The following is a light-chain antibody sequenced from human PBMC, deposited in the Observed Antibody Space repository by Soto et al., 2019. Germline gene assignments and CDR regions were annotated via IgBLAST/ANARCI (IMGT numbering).Light chain of an antibody. V-gene: IGKV1-5*01. CDR2: HAS. J-gene: IGKJ1*01. CDR1: QNINNW. Sequence: DFQMTQSPSTLSASVGDRVTITCRASQNINNWVAWYQQKPGKAPKFLIYHASTLQRGVSSRFSGSGFGTEFSLTINSLQPDDSGSYYCQHTRTFGQGTKVEVK. CDR3: QHTRT.